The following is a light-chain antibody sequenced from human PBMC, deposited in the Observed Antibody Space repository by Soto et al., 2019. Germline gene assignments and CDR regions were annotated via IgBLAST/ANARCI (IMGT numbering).Light chain of an antibody. CDR2: GAS. J-gene: IGKJ2*01. Sequence: EILLTQAPGTLSLSPGERATLSCCASQSFGSVSLAWYQQRRGQAPGLLIYGASRKATGVPDGFSGSGSGTDVTLTMSRLEPEDFAVYYCQQYVSSPQTFGQGTKLEIK. CDR3: QQYVSSPQT. V-gene: IGKV3-20*01. CDR1: QSFGSVS.